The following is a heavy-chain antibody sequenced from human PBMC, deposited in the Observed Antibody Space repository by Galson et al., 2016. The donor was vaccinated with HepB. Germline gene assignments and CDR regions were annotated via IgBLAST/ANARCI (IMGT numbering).Heavy chain of an antibody. CDR1: GYTFSSYG. V-gene: IGHV1-18*01. J-gene: IGHJ3*02. CDR3: ARGDYYGSGTFNNGNWAFDM. D-gene: IGHD3-10*01. Sequence: SVKVSCKASGYTFSSYGISWVRQAPGQGLEWMGWISAYNGNTKYAQKLQGRVTLTTDTSTTTAYMELRSLRSDDTAVYYCARGDYYGSGTFNNGNWAFDMWGQGTRVTVSS. CDR2: ISAYNGNT.